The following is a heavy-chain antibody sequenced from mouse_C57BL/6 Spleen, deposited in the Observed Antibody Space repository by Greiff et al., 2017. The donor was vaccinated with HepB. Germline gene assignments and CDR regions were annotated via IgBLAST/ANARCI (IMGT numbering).Heavy chain of an antibody. V-gene: IGHV5-16*01. D-gene: IGHD2-3*01. CDR3: ARVIYDGYLYYAMDY. CDR1: GFTFSDYY. J-gene: IGHJ4*01. CDR2: INYDGSST. Sequence: EVKLEESEGGLVQPGRSMKLSCTASGFTFSDYYMAWVRQVPEKGLEWVANINYDGSSTYYLDSLKSRFIISRDNAKNILYLQMSSLKSEDTATYYCARVIYDGYLYYAMDYWGQGTSVTVSS.